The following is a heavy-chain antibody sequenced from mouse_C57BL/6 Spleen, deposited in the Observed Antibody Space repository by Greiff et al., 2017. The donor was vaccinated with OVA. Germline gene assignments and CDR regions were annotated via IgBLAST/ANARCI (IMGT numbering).Heavy chain of an antibody. CDR2: INPNNGGT. D-gene: IGHD2-5*01. CDR3: ARIYYSNYEYFDY. J-gene: IGHJ2*01. CDR1: GYTFTDYY. Sequence: VQLKQSGPELVKPGASVKISCKASGYTFTDYYMNWVKQSHGKSLEWIGDINPNNGGTSYNQKFKGKATLTVDKSSSTAYMELRSLTSEDSAVYYCARIYYSNYEYFDYWGQGTTLTVSS. V-gene: IGHV1-26*01.